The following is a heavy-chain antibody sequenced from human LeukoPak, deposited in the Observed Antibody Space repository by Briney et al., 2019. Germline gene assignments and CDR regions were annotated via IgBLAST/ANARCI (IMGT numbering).Heavy chain of an antibody. V-gene: IGHV3-21*04. CDR2: ISSSSSYI. Sequence: PGGSLRLSCAASGFTFSSYSMNWVRQAPGKGLEWVSSISSSSSYIYYADSVKGRFTISRDNAKNSLYLQMNSLRAEDTALYYCAREGSSGWFYYLDYWGQGTLVTVSS. J-gene: IGHJ4*02. CDR3: AREGSSGWFYYLDY. CDR1: GFTFSSYS. D-gene: IGHD6-19*01.